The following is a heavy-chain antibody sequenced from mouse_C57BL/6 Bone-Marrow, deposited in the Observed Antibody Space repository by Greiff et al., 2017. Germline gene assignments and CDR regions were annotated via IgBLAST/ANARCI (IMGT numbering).Heavy chain of an antibody. CDR2: IYPRDGST. D-gene: IGHD1-1*01. CDR1: GYTFTDHT. V-gene: IGHV1-78*01. Sequence: VKLQESDAELVKPGASVKISCKVSGYTFTDHTIHWMKQRPEQGLEWIGYIYPRDGSTKYNEKFKGKATLTADKSSSTAYMQLNSLTSEDSAVDFCARSGYGSPYAMDYWGQGTSVTVSS. CDR3: ARSGYGSPYAMDY. J-gene: IGHJ4*01.